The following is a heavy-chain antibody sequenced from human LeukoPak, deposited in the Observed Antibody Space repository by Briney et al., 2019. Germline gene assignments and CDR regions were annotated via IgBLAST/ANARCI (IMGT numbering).Heavy chain of an antibody. V-gene: IGHV4-59*01. CDR2: IYYSGST. CDR1: GGSISSYY. Sequence: PSETLSLTCIVSGGSISSYYWSWIRQPPGKGLEWIGYIYYSGSTNYNPSLKSRVTISVDTSRNQFSLKLSSVTAADTAVYYCARDGGDRGVYYYMDVWGKGTTVTVSS. CDR3: ARDGGDRGVYYYMDV. J-gene: IGHJ6*03. D-gene: IGHD2-21*02.